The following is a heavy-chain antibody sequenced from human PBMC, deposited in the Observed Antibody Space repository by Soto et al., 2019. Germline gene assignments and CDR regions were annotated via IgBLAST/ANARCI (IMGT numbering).Heavy chain of an antibody. CDR1: GGSITSDY. CDR2: LYNSGTT. D-gene: IGHD3-22*01. V-gene: IGHV4-59*01. CDR3: ARGRPPYFDSSGRPYYFDY. J-gene: IGHJ4*02. Sequence: QIQLQESGPGLVQPSETLSLTCTVSGGSITSDYWTWIRQPPGKGLEYIGYLYNSGTTNYNPSLQSRVTISIDTAKNQFALMLSSVATADTAVYFCARGRPPYFDSSGRPYYFDYWGQGTLVTVSS.